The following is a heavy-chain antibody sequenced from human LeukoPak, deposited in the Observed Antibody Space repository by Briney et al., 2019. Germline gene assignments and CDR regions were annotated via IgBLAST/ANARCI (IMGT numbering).Heavy chain of an antibody. J-gene: IGHJ6*03. Sequence: ASVKVSCKASGYTFTSYGISWVRQAPGQGLEWMGWISAYNGNTNYAQKLQGRVTMTTDTSTSTAYMELSSLRSEDTAVYYCARRKDIVVVPAARGYYYYYMDVWGKGTTVTVSS. CDR2: ISAYNGNT. CDR3: ARRKDIVVVPAARGYYYYYMDV. D-gene: IGHD2-2*01. V-gene: IGHV1-18*01. CDR1: GYTFTSYG.